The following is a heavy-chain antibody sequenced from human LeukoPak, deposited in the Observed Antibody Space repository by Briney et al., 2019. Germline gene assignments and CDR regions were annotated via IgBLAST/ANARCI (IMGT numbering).Heavy chain of an antibody. Sequence: PGGSLRLSCEVSGLSFSNYAMSWVRQAPGKGLEWVSIISGTGGTTYYADSVKGRFTISRDNSKNTLYLQMNSLRAEDTALYYCARVNWELRDAFDIWGHGTMVTVSS. CDR1: GLSFSNYA. CDR3: ARVNWELRDAFDI. CDR2: ISGTGGTT. D-gene: IGHD1-26*01. J-gene: IGHJ3*02. V-gene: IGHV3-23*01.